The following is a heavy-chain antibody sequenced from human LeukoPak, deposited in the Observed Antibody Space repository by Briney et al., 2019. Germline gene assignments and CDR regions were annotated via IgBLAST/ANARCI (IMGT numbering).Heavy chain of an antibody. CDR3: CHSLSGRTTAFNI. CDR2: TYYRSKWYN. CDR1: GDSVSVNSAA. Sequence: SQTLSLTCAISGDSVSVNSAAWNWIRQSPSRGLEWLGRTYYRSKWYNDYAVSVKSRITINPDTSKTPFTLQLDSVTPEDTTAYYCCHSLSGRTTAFNIWGRGPVVTVSS. J-gene: IGHJ3*02. D-gene: IGHD1-1*01. V-gene: IGHV6-1*01.